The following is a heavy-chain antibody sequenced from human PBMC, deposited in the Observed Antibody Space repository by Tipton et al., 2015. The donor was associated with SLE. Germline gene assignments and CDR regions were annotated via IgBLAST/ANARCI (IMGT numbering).Heavy chain of an antibody. CDR1: AGSISGYY. V-gene: IGHV4-34*01. CDR2: INLSGNT. CDR3: ARGPYYDGSGSYYPGAFDY. J-gene: IGHJ4*02. Sequence: TLSLTCAVYAGSISGYYWSWIRQPPGKGLEWIGEINLSGNTNYNPSLKSRVTFSVDRSKNQFSLKLSSVTAADTAVYFCARGPYYDGSGSYYPGAFDYWGQGTLVTVSS. D-gene: IGHD3-10*01.